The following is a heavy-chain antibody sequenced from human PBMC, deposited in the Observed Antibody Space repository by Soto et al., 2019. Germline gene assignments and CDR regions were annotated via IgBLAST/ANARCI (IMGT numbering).Heavy chain of an antibody. Sequence: GESLKISCKGSGYSFTSYWISWVLQMPGKGLEWMGRIDPSDSYTNYSPSFQGHVTISADKSISTAYLQWSSLKASDTAMYYCARHGSTYYYDSSGYYNWFDPWGQGTLVTVSS. V-gene: IGHV5-10-1*01. CDR1: GYSFTSYW. CDR3: ARHGSTYYYDSSGYYNWFDP. J-gene: IGHJ5*02. CDR2: IDPSDSYT. D-gene: IGHD3-22*01.